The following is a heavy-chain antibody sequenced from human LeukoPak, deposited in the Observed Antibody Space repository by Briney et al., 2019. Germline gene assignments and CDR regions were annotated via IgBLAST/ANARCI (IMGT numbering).Heavy chain of an antibody. V-gene: IGHV4-59*01. J-gene: IGHJ4*02. Sequence: PSETLSLTCTVSGASISSYYWSRIRQPPGKGLEWIGYIYSIGGTNYNPSLKSRVTMSVDTSKNHLSLKLNSVTAADTAVYYCARVPFTSSWYFDHWGQGTLVTVSS. D-gene: IGHD6-13*01. CDR1: GASISSYY. CDR2: IYSIGGT. CDR3: ARVPFTSSWYFDH.